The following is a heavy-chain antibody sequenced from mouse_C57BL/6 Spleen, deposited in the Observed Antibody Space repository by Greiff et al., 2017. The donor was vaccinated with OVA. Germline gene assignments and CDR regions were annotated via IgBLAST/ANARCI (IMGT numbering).Heavy chain of an antibody. Sequence: QVQLQQSGPELVKPGASVKISCKASGYAFSSSWMNWVKQRPGKGLEWIGRIYPGDGDTNYNGKFKGKATLTADKSSSTVYMQLSSRTSEDSAVYFCAIMTAVDPFDYWGQGTTLTVSS. CDR1: GYAFSSSW. J-gene: IGHJ2*01. CDR2: IYPGDGDT. CDR3: AIMTAVDPFDY. D-gene: IGHD1-1*01. V-gene: IGHV1-82*01.